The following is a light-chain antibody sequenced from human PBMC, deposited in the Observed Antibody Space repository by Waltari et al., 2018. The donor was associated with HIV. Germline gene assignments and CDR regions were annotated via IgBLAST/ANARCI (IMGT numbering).Light chain of an antibody. V-gene: IGLV1-44*01. CDR1: SSNIESNT. J-gene: IGLJ2*01. Sequence: QSVLTQPPSASGTPGQRVTISCSGSSSNIESNTVNWYQQLPGTAPKLLIYRNNQRPSGVPYRFSGSKSGTSASLAISGLQSEDEADYYCAAWDDSLNGPVFGGGTKLTVL. CDR3: AAWDDSLNGPV. CDR2: RNN.